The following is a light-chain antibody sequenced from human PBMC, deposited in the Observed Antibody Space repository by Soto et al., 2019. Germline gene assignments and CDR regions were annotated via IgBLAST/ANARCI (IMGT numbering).Light chain of an antibody. CDR3: CSYAGSNIL. J-gene: IGLJ1*01. V-gene: IGLV2-8*01. CDR1: SSDVGGYNY. Sequence: QSALTQPPSASGSPGQSVTISCTGTSSDVGGYNYFSWYQQHPGKAPKLMIYEVSKRPSGVPDRFSGSKSGTTASLTVSGLQAEDEDDYYCCSYAGSNILFGTGTTVTVL. CDR2: EVS.